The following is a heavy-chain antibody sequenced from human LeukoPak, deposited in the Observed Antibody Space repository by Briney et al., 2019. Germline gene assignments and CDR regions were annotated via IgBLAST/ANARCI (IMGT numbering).Heavy chain of an antibody. CDR1: GFTFSGYY. CDR2: INSETSSA. CDR3: ARGECSGEGCLLFFDY. V-gene: IGHV3-21*01. Sequence: GGSLRLSCAASGFTFSGYYMICVRQAPGKGLEWVSTINSETSSAFYADSVKGRFTISRDNAKNLLYLQMNSLRAEDTAVYYSARGECSGEGCLLFFDYGGQGALVTVSS. D-gene: IGHD2-15*01. J-gene: IGHJ4*02.